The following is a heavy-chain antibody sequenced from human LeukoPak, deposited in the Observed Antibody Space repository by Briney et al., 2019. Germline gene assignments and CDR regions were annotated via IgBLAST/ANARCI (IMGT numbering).Heavy chain of an antibody. CDR3: AKGLFDCSSTSCYVGGAFDI. V-gene: IGHV3-23*01. CDR2: ISGSGGST. CDR1: GFTFSSYA. D-gene: IGHD2-2*01. Sequence: GGSLRLSCAASGFTFSSYAMSWVRQAPGKGLEWVSAISGSGGSTYYADSVKGRFTISRDNSKNTLYLQMNSLRAEDTAVYYCAKGLFDCSSTSCYVGGAFDIWGQGTMVTVSS. J-gene: IGHJ3*02.